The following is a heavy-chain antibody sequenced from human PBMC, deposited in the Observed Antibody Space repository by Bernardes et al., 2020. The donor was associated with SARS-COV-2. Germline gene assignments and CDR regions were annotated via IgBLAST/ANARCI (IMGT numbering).Heavy chain of an antibody. CDR2: ISSSGSTI. CDR1: GFTFSGYE. V-gene: IGHV3-48*03. CDR3: ARNSYGALFDF. J-gene: IGHJ2*01. D-gene: IGHD5-18*01. Sequence: GGSLRLSCAASGFTFSGYEMNWVRQAPGRGLEWLSYISSSGSTIYYADSVKGRFPISRDNAKNSVFLQMNSLRAEDTAIYYCARNSYGALFDFWGRGTLVTVSS.